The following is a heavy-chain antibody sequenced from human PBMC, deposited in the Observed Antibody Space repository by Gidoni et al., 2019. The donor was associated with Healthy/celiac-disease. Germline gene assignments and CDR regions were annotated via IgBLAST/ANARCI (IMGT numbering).Heavy chain of an antibody. D-gene: IGHD3-10*01. CDR1: GYTFTSYD. Sequence: QVQLVQSGAEVKKPGASVKVSCKASGYTFTSYDINWVRQATGQGLEWMGWINPNSCNTGYAQKFQGRVTMTRNTSISTAYMELSSLRSEDTAVYYCARGRRFAPGSGSYHYWGQGTLVTVSS. J-gene: IGHJ4*02. V-gene: IGHV1-8*01. CDR3: ARGRRFAPGSGSYHY. CDR2: INPNSCNT.